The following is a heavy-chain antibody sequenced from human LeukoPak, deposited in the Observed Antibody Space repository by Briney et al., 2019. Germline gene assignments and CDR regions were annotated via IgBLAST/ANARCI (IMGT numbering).Heavy chain of an antibody. V-gene: IGHV1-69*05. CDR3: ARTDEVDDILTGYYNY. D-gene: IGHD3-9*01. CDR1: GGTFSSYA. CDR2: IIPIFGTA. J-gene: IGHJ4*02. Sequence: SVKVSCKASGGTFSSYAISWVRQAPGQGLEWMGRIIPIFGTANYAQKFQGRVAITTDESTSTAYMELSSLRSEDTAVYYCARTDEVDDILTGYYNYWGQGTLVTVSS.